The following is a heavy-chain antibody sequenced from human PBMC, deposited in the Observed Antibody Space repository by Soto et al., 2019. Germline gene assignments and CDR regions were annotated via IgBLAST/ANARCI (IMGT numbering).Heavy chain of an antibody. V-gene: IGHV4-31*03. J-gene: IGHJ3*02. Sequence: SETLSLTCTVSGGSISSGGYYWSRIRQHPEKGLEWIGYIYYTGNTYYNASLKSRVTISVDTSNNQFSLKLSSVTAADTAVYYCARVGISSSDAFDIWGQGTTVTV. D-gene: IGHD6-6*01. CDR2: IYYTGNT. CDR1: GGSISSGGYY. CDR3: ARVGISSSDAFDI.